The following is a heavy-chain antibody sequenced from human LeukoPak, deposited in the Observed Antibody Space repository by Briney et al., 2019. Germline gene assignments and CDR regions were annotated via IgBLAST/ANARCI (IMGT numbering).Heavy chain of an antibody. CDR1: GGSISSSNW. Sequence: PSGTLSLTCAVSGGSISSSNWWTWVRQPPGKGLEWIGEIFHTGSTNYNPSLKSRVTMLVDKSENQFSLRLTSVTAADTAIYYCASRLHFYSMTWYNFDFWGQGTLVTVSS. D-gene: IGHD6-13*01. CDR2: IFHTGST. V-gene: IGHV4-4*02. J-gene: IGHJ4*02. CDR3: ASRLHFYSMTWYNFDF.